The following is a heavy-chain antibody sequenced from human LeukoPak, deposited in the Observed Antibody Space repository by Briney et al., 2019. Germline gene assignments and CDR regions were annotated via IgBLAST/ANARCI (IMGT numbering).Heavy chain of an antibody. CDR3: ARRGSSSWYPTYFDY. J-gene: IGHJ4*02. Sequence: SETLSLTCAVYGGSFSGYYWSWIRQPPGKGLEWIGEINHSGSTNYNPSLKSRVTISVDTSKNQFSLKLSSVTAADAAVYYCARRGSSSWYPTYFDYWGQGTLVTVSS. CDR1: GGSFSGYY. D-gene: IGHD6-13*01. V-gene: IGHV4-34*01. CDR2: INHSGST.